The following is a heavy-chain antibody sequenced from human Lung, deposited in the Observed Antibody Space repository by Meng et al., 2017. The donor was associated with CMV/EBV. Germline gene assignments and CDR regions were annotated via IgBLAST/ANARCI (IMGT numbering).Heavy chain of an antibody. V-gene: IGHV3-43*01. CDR3: AKAGHVDTSSGMDV. CDR2: ISWDGGST. Sequence: GESXKISXAASGFTFDDYTMHWVRQAPGKGLEWVSLISWDGGSTYYADSVKGRFTISRDNSKNSLYLQMNSLRTEDTALYYCAKAGHVDTSSGMDVWGQGXTVTVSS. D-gene: IGHD5-18*01. CDR1: GFTFDDYT. J-gene: IGHJ6*02.